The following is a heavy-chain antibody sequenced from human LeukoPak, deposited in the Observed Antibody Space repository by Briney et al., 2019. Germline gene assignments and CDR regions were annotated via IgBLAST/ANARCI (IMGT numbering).Heavy chain of an antibody. D-gene: IGHD6-13*01. V-gene: IGHV4-38-2*02. CDR1: GYSISSGYY. CDR3: AREHSSSWRPFDY. Sequence: SETLSLTCAVSGYSISSGYYWGCIRPPPGKGLEWIGSIYHSGSTYYNPSLKSRVTISVDTSKNQFSLKLSSVTAADTAVYYCAREHSSSWRPFDYWGQGTLVTVSS. J-gene: IGHJ4*02. CDR2: IYHSGST.